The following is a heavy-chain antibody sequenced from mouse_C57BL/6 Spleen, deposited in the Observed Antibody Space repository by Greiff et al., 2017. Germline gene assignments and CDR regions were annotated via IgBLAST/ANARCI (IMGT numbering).Heavy chain of an antibody. CDR1: GYTFTDYN. D-gene: IGHD2-5*01. V-gene: IGHV1-22*01. Sequence: VHVKQSGPELVKPGASVKMSCKASGYTFTDYNMHWVKQSHGKSLEWIGYINPNNGGTSYNQKFKGKATLTVNKSSSTAYMELRSLTSEDAAVYYCARSYYSNFAWFAYWGQGTLVTVSA. CDR2: INPNNGGT. J-gene: IGHJ3*01. CDR3: ARSYYSNFAWFAY.